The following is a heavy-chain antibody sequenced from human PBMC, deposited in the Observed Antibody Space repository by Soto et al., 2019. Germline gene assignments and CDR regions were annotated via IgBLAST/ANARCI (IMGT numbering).Heavy chain of an antibody. Sequence: QITLKESGPTLVKPTQTLTLTCTFSGFSLSTSGVGVGWIRQPPGKALEWLALIYWDDDKRYSPSLKSRLTITKDTSKNQVVLTMTNMDPVDTATYYCAHQPLQHYDFWSGYHLWGQGTTVTVSS. V-gene: IGHV2-5*02. CDR1: GFSLSTSGVG. CDR2: IYWDDDK. CDR3: AHQPLQHYDFWSGYHL. J-gene: IGHJ6*02. D-gene: IGHD3-3*01.